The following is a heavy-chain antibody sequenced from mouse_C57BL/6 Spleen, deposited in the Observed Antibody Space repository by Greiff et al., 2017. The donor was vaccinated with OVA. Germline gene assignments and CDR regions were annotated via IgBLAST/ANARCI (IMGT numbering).Heavy chain of an antibody. V-gene: IGHV1-62-2*01. J-gene: IGHJ4*01. CDR3: ARHEVDYYGSSYPGYAMDY. CDR1: GYTFTEYT. Sequence: QVQLQQSGAELVKPGASVKLSCKASGYTFTEYTIHWVKQRSGQGLEWIGWFYPGSGSIKYNEKFKDKATLTADKSSSTVYMELSRLTSEDSAVYFCARHEVDYYGSSYPGYAMDYWGQGTSVTVSS. D-gene: IGHD1-1*01. CDR2: FYPGSGSI.